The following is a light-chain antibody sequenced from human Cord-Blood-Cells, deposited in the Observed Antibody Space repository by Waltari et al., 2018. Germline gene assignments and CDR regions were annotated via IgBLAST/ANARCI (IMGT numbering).Light chain of an antibody. Sequence: DIQTTQSPSYLSASVGDRVPITCRASQSISSYLNWYQQKPGKAPKPLIYAASSLPSGVPSRFSGSGSGTDFTLTISRLQPEDFATYYCQQSYSTPWTFGQGTKVEIK. CDR3: QQSYSTPWT. J-gene: IGKJ1*01. CDR1: QSISSY. V-gene: IGKV1-39*01. CDR2: AAS.